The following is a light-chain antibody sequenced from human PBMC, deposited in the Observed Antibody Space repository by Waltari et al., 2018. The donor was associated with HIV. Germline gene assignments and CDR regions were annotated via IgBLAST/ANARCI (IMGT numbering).Light chain of an antibody. CDR2: AAS. J-gene: IGKJ3*01. V-gene: IGKV1-39*01. CDR3: QQSYSTLRT. Sequence: DIQMTQSPSSLPAPVGDRVTITCRASQSISSYFNWYQQKPGKAPKLLIYAASSLQSGVPSRFSGSVSGTDFTLTISSLQPEDFATYYCQQSYSTLRTFGPGTKVDIK. CDR1: QSISSY.